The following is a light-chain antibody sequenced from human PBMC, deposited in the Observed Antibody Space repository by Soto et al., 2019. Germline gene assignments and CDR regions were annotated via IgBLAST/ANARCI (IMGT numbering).Light chain of an antibody. J-gene: IGLJ2*01. V-gene: IGLV2-14*03. CDR2: DVS. Sequence: QSALTQPASVSGSPGQSITTSCTGTSSDVGGYNYVSWYQQHPGKAPKLMIYDVSSRPSGVSNRFSGSKSGNTASLTISGLQAEDEADYYCTSYTSSSTRGVFGGGTKLTVL. CDR1: SSDVGGYNY. CDR3: TSYTSSSTRGV.